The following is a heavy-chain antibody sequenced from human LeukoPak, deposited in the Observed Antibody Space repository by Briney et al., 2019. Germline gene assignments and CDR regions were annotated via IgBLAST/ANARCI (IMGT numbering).Heavy chain of an antibody. D-gene: IGHD6-13*01. V-gene: IGHV3-11*03. Sequence: PGGSLRLSCVVSGIPFSDYYMNWIRHALGKGLEWISYISSTSSYTDSADSVKGRFTISRDNAKNALFLQMKTLRVEDTAVYYCAAGTAADYWGQGTRVAVSS. CDR1: GIPFSDYY. J-gene: IGHJ4*02. CDR3: AAGTAADY. CDR2: ISSTSSYT.